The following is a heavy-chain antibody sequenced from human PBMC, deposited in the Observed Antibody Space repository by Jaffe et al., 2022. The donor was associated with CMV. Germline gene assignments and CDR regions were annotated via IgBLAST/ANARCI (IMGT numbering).Heavy chain of an antibody. CDR3: ARSGDYGYFQH. CDR1: GGSISSYY. D-gene: IGHD4-17*01. J-gene: IGHJ1*01. Sequence: QVQLQESGPGLVKPSETLSLTCTVSGGSISSYYWSWIRQPPGKGLEWIGYIYYSGSTNYNPSLKSRVTISVDTSKNQFSLKLSSVTAADTAVYYCARSGDYGYFQHWGQGTLVTVSS. V-gene: IGHV4-59*01. CDR2: IYYSGST.